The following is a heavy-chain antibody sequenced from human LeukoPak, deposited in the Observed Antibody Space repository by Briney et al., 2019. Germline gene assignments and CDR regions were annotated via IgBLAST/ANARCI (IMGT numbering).Heavy chain of an antibody. V-gene: IGHV4-30-2*01. CDR3: ARVGMFGEFQILDY. CDR2: IYHSGST. J-gene: IGHJ4*02. Sequence: QLQLQESGSGLVKPSQTLSLTCAVSGGSISSGGYSWSWIRQPPGKGLEWIGYIYHSGSTYYNPSLKSRVTISVDRSKNQFSLKLSSVTAADTAVYYCARVGMFGEFQILDYWGQGTLVTVSS. CDR1: GGSISSGGYS. D-gene: IGHD3-10*02.